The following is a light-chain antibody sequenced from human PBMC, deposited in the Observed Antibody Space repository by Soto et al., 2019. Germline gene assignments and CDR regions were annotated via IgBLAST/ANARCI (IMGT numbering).Light chain of an antibody. CDR3: MRALNTQLT. V-gene: IGKV2-28*01. CDR1: QSLLHNNGYNY. J-gene: IGKJ3*01. CDR2: LGS. Sequence: DIVMTQSPLSLPVTPGEPASISCRSSQSLLHNNGYNYLDWYLQKPGQSPQLLIYLGSNRASGVPDRFSVSGSCTDFTLKISRAEAEDVGVYYCMRALNTQLTFGPGTKVEIK.